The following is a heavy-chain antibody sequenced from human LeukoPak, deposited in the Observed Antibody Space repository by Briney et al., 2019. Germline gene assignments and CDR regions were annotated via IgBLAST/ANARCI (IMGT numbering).Heavy chain of an antibody. CDR3: ARAQAYYGSGSYYKGGYYFDY. CDR2: IYYSGST. D-gene: IGHD3-10*01. J-gene: IGHJ4*02. V-gene: IGHV4-59*01. Sequence: SETLSLTCTVSGGSISSYYWSWIRQPPGKGLEWIGYIYYSGSTIYNPSLKSRVTISVDTSKNQFSLKLSSVTAADTAVYYCARAQAYYGSGSYYKGGYYFDYWGQGTLVTVSS. CDR1: GGSISSYY.